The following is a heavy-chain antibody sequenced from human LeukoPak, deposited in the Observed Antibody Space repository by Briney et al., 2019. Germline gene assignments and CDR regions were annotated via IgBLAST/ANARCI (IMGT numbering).Heavy chain of an antibody. Sequence: PSETLSLTCTVSGGSISSFYWSWIRQPAGKGLEWIGRIYTSGSTNYNPSLKSRVTISVDTSKNQFSLKLSSVTAADTAVYFCARGPYSYDSSGAFDIWGQGTMVTVSS. CDR2: IYTSGST. CDR1: GGSISSFY. J-gene: IGHJ3*02. D-gene: IGHD3-22*01. CDR3: ARGPYSYDSSGAFDI. V-gene: IGHV4-4*07.